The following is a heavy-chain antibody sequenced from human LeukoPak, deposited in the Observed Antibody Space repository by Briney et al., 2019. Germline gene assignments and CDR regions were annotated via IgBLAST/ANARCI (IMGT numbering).Heavy chain of an antibody. CDR3: ASQVGYFDY. Sequence: SQTLSLTCTVSGGSVSSGSYYWSWLRQPAGTGLEWIGRISTSGSTNYNPSLKSRVTISRDTSKNQFSLKLSSVTAADTAVYYCASQVGYFDYWGQGTLVTVSS. CDR1: GGSVSSGSYY. V-gene: IGHV4-61*02. D-gene: IGHD1-26*01. CDR2: ISTSGST. J-gene: IGHJ4*02.